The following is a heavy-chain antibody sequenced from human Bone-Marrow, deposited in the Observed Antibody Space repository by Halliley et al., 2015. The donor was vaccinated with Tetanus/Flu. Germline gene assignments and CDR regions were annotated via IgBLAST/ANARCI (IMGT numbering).Heavy chain of an antibody. CDR2: IKQDGSEK. V-gene: IGHV3-7*01. CDR3: AREKIAAVVIDYYYYGMDV. Sequence: SLRLSCAASGFTFRSYWMSWVRQAPGKGLEWVANIKQDGSEKYYVDSVKGRSTISRDNAKNSLYLQMNSLRAEDTAVYHCAREKIAAVVIDYYYYGMDVWGQGTTVTVSS. J-gene: IGHJ6*02. CDR1: GFTFRSYW. D-gene: IGHD3-22*01.